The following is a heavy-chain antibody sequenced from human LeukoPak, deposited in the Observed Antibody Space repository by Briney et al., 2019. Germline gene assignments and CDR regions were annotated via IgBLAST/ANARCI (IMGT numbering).Heavy chain of an antibody. D-gene: IGHD6-19*01. CDR2: INPSGGST. J-gene: IGHJ6*03. CDR1: GYTFTSYY. V-gene: IGHV1-46*01. CDR3: ATTVRSGWYYYYYYMDV. Sequence: ASVKVSCKASGYTFTSYYMHWVRQAPGQGLEWMGIINPSGGSTSYAQKFQGRVTMTRDTSTSTVYMELRSLRSDDTAVYYCATTVRSGWYYYYYYMDVWGKGTLVTVSS.